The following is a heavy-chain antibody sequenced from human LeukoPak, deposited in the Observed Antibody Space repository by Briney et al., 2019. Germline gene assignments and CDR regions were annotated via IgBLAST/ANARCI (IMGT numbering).Heavy chain of an antibody. Sequence: GGSLRLSCAASGFTFSSYEMNWVRQAPGKGLEWVSYISSSGSTIYYADSVKGRFTISRDNAKNSLYLQMNSLRAEDTAVYYCARGIAAAGPETYWYFDLWGRGTLVTVSS. CDR1: GFTFSSYE. V-gene: IGHV3-48*03. CDR2: ISSSGSTI. D-gene: IGHD6-13*01. J-gene: IGHJ2*01. CDR3: ARGIAAAGPETYWYFDL.